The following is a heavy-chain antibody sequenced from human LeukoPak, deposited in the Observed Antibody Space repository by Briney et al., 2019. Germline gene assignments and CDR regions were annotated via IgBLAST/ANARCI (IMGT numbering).Heavy chain of an antibody. CDR1: GFTFSSYE. V-gene: IGHV3-48*03. CDR2: IRSGGSTF. Sequence: GGSLRLSCAASGFTFSSYEMNWVRQAPGKGLEWVSDIRSGGSTFYHADSVMGRFTISRDNAKNSLYLQMNSLRAEDTAVYYCAGDSSGGDAFASWGQGTMVTVSS. CDR3: AGDSSGGDAFAS. D-gene: IGHD2-15*01. J-gene: IGHJ3*02.